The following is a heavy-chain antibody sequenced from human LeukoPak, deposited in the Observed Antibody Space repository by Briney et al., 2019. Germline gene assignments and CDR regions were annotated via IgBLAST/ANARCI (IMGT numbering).Heavy chain of an antibody. Sequence: GGSVRLLCAASGFNLSSYAMSCLPHARGKAREGFSAISGSGGSTSYGGSVKGRFTISRDNSKNTLYLQMNSLRAEDTAVYYRAKLYDSGSYYNVGYFDYWGQGTLVTVSS. V-gene: IGHV3-23*01. D-gene: IGHD3-10*01. CDR1: GFNLSSYA. CDR2: ISGSGGST. CDR3: AKLYDSGSYYNVGYFDY. J-gene: IGHJ4*02.